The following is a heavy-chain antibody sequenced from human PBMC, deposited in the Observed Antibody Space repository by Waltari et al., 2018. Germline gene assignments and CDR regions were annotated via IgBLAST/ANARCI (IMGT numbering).Heavy chain of an antibody. D-gene: IGHD2-21*02. V-gene: IGHV1-18*04. CDR1: GYTFTSYG. CDR2: ISAYNANP. Sequence: QVQLVQSGDEVKKPGASVKVSCKASGYTFTSYGFTWVRQAPGQGLQWMGWISAYNANPNDARKLQGRGTMTTDTSTNTAYMELRSLRSDDTAVYYCATDRLAYCGGDCYPGYWGQGTLVTVSS. CDR3: ATDRLAYCGGDCYPGY. J-gene: IGHJ4*02.